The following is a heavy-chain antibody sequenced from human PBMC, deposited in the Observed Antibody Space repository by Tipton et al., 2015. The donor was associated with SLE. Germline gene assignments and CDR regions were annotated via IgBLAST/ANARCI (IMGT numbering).Heavy chain of an antibody. D-gene: IGHD6-19*01. CDR1: GGSISSGSDY. CDR2: IYTSGST. Sequence: TLSLTCTVSGGSISSGSDYWSWIRQPAGKGLEWIGYIYTSGSTNYNPSHKSRVTISVDTSKNQFSLKLTSVTAADTAVYYCAREGYSSGWFDYWGQGTLATVSS. V-gene: IGHV4-61*09. J-gene: IGHJ4*02. CDR3: AREGYSSGWFDY.